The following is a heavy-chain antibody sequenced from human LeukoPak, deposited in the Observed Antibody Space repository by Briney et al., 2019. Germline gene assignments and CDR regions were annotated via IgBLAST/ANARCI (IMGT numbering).Heavy chain of an antibody. Sequence: GGSLRLSCLASGFSFSTYDIHWVRQAPGKGLEWVAVISTDGRTKFYTDSVKGRFTISRDNAKNSLYLQMNSLRAEDTAVYYCARDSQYCSGGSCYLFYYYYYMDVWGKGTTVTVSS. CDR3: ARDSQYCSGGSCYLFYYYYYMDV. CDR1: GFSFSTYD. CDR2: ISTDGRTK. D-gene: IGHD2-15*01. J-gene: IGHJ6*03. V-gene: IGHV3-30*04.